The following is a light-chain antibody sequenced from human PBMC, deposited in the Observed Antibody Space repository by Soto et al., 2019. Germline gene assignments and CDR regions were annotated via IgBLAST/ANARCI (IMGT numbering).Light chain of an antibody. CDR2: AAS. Sequence: IQMTQSPSTLSASVGDRVTITCRASQGISNSLAWYQQKPGKVPKLLIYAASTLQSGVPSRFSGSVSGTDFTLTISSLQPEDVATYYCQKYDRAQTFCPGTKVDIK. J-gene: IGKJ1*01. V-gene: IGKV1-27*01. CDR1: QGISNS. CDR3: QKYDRAQT.